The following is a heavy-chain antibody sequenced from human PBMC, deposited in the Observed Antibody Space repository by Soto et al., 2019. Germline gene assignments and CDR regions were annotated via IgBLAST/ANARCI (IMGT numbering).Heavy chain of an antibody. CDR2: ISSGSKTI. CDR3: AREDILGARSFDY. J-gene: IGHJ4*02. Sequence: PGGSLRLSCAASGFTFSGYSVNWVRQAPGKGLEWVSYISSGSKTIYYADSVKGRFTVSRDNARNSQYLQMNSLRDEDTAVYYCAREDILGARSFDYWGQGTRVTVSA. V-gene: IGHV3-48*02. D-gene: IGHD1-26*01. CDR1: GFTFSGYS.